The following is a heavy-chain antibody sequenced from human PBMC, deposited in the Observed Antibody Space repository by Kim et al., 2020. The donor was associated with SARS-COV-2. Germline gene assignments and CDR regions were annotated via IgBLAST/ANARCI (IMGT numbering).Heavy chain of an antibody. CDR2: IYYSGST. D-gene: IGHD2-15*01. CDR1: GGSISSGDYY. CDR3: ARGPQGGRGKDWFDP. J-gene: IGHJ5*02. Sequence: SETLSLTCTVSGGSISSGDYYWSWIRQHPGKGLEWIGYIYYSGSTYYTPSLKSRVTISVDTSKNQFSLKLSSVTAADTAVYYCARGPQGGRGKDWFDPWGQGTLVTVSS. V-gene: IGHV4-31*03.